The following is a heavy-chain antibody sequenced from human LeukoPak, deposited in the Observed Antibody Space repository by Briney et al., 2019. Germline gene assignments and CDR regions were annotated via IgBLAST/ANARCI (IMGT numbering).Heavy chain of an antibody. CDR1: GFTFDDHG. D-gene: IGHD4-23*01. J-gene: IGHJ4*02. CDR3: AKDRHDYGGTYFDY. Sequence: GGSLRLSCAASGFTFDDHGMHWVRQAPGKGLEWVSGISWSSGIIGYADSVKGRFTISRDNSKNTLYLQMNSLRAEDTAVYYCAKDRHDYGGTYFDYWGQGTLVTVSS. V-gene: IGHV3-9*01. CDR2: ISWSSGII.